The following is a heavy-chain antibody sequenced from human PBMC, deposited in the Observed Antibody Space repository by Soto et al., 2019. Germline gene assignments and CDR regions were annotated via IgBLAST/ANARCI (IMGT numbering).Heavy chain of an antibody. D-gene: IGHD6-13*01. V-gene: IGHV2-70*11. Sequence: ESGPMLVNPTQTLRLTCTFSGFSLSTSGMCVNWIRQPPGKALEWLARIEWDDDKYYRISLKTRLIISKDTSKNQVVLTMTNMDPVDTATSYCARTRIAVAGDYYYGMDVWGQGTTVTVFS. J-gene: IGHJ6*02. CDR2: IEWDDDK. CDR3: ARTRIAVAGDYYYGMDV. CDR1: GFSLSTSGMC.